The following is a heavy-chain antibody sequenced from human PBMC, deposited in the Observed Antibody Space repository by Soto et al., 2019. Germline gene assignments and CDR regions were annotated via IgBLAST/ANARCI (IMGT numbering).Heavy chain of an antibody. CDR2: MSRTGDNT. Sequence: EVQLLESGGGLVQPGESLRLSCAAFGFTFSIYAMTWVRQSPGKGLEWVSSMSRTGDNTYYADSVKGRFTISRDNSKNTLYLQMHSLRAEDTAIYYCAKDQSNSNPLYYFDFWGPGTLVTVSS. CDR1: GFTFSIYA. D-gene: IGHD3-22*01. J-gene: IGHJ4*02. CDR3: AKDQSNSNPLYYFDF. V-gene: IGHV3-23*01.